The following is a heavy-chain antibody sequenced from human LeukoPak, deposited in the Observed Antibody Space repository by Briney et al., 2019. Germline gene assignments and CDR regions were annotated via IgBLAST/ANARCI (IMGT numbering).Heavy chain of an antibody. Sequence: SETLSLTCSVSGGSVSSGSYYWSWIRQPPGKGLEWIGDIYYSGSTNYNPSLKSRVSISVDTSKNQFSLKLSSVTATDTAVYYCARGPPGSYSSSSYRPFDYWGQGTLVTGSS. CDR3: ARGPPGSYSSSSYRPFDY. J-gene: IGHJ4*02. V-gene: IGHV4-61*01. CDR2: IYYSGST. CDR1: GGSVSSGSYY. D-gene: IGHD6-6*01.